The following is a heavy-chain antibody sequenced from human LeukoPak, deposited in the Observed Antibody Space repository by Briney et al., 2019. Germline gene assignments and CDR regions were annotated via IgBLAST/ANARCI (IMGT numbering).Heavy chain of an antibody. CDR1: GFTFSSYE. CDR2: ISSSGSTI. Sequence: GGSLRLSCAASGFTFSSYEMNWVRQAPGKGLEWVSYISSSGSTIYYADSVKGRFTISRDNAKNSLYLQMNSLRAEDTAVYYCARGGYDSSGLYWGQGTLVTVSP. J-gene: IGHJ4*02. CDR3: ARGGYDSSGLY. V-gene: IGHV3-48*03. D-gene: IGHD3-22*01.